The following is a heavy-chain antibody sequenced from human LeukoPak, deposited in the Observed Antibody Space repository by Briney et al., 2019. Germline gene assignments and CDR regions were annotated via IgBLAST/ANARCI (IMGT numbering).Heavy chain of an antibody. J-gene: IGHJ4*02. CDR3: VRGSLRLPRSTPDD. CDR1: GFTFSSYA. V-gene: IGHV3-23*01. Sequence: GGSLRLSCAASGFTFSSYAMSWVRQAPGKGLEWVSAISGSGGSTYYADSVEGRFTISRDNSKNTLHLQMNSLRVEDTAVYYCVRGSLRLPRSTPDDRGQGTLVTVSS. CDR2: ISGSGGST. D-gene: IGHD2-21*02.